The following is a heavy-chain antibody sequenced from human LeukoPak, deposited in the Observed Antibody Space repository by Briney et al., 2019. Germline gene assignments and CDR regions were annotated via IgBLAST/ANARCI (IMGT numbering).Heavy chain of an antibody. V-gene: IGHV4-39*02. CDR3: ARDLLAAASLLYFDY. J-gene: IGHJ4*02. Sequence: KSSETLSLTCTVSGGSISSSSYYWGWIRQPPGKGLEWIGSIYYSGSTYYNPSLKSRVTISVDTSKNQFSLRLSSVTAADTAVYYCARDLLAAASLLYFDYWGQGTLVTVSS. CDR2: IYYSGST. CDR1: GGSISSSSYY. D-gene: IGHD6-13*01.